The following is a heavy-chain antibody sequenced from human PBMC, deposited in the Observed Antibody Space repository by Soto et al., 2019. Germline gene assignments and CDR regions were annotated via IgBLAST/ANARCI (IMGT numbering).Heavy chain of an antibody. CDR3: ARDQGSWYVGVYYYYGMDV. CDR1: GFTFSSYS. CDR2: ISSSSSYI. D-gene: IGHD6-13*01. J-gene: IGHJ6*02. V-gene: IGHV3-21*01. Sequence: PGGSLRLSCAASGFTFSSYSMNWVRQAPGKGLEWVSSISSSSSYIYYADSVKGRFTISRDNAKNSLYLQMNSLRAEDTAVYYCARDQGSWYVGVYYYYGMDVWGQGTTVTVSS.